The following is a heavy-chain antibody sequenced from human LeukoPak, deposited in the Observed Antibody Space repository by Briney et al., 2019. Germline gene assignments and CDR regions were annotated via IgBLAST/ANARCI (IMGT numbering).Heavy chain of an antibody. D-gene: IGHD1-26*01. CDR1: GFTFSSYW. Sequence: GGSLRLSCTASGFTFSSYWMGWVRQAPGKGLEWVANIKQDGSEKYYVDSVKGRFTISRDNAKNSLYLQMNSLRVEDTAVYYCARDPYSGTYGNTYYYYMDVWGKGTTVTISS. V-gene: IGHV3-7*01. CDR3: ARDPYSGTYGNTYYYYMDV. J-gene: IGHJ6*03. CDR2: IKQDGSEK.